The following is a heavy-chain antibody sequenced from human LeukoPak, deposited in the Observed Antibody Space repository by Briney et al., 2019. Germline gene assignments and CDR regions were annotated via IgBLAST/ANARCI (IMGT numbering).Heavy chain of an antibody. CDR3: ARADSSGWYSLDY. D-gene: IGHD6-19*01. J-gene: IGHJ4*02. V-gene: IGHV4-38-2*02. CDR1: GYSISSGHY. Sequence: PSETLSLTCTVSGYSISSGHYWGWIRQPPGKGLEWIGSMYHSGSTYYNPPLKSRVTISEDTSKNQFSLKLSSVTAADTAVYYCARADSSGWYSLDYWGQGTLVTVSS. CDR2: MYHSGST.